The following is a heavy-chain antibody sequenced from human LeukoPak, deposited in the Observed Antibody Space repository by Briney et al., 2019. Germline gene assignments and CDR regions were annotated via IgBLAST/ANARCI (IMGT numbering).Heavy chain of an antibody. J-gene: IGHJ5*02. CDR1: GGSISSGGYY. CDR2: IYYSGST. V-gene: IGHV4-31*03. D-gene: IGHD2-15*01. CDR3: ARVVVVAATPTAGPYNWFDP. Sequence: PSETLSLTCTVSGGSISSGGYYWSWIRQHPGKGLEWLGYIYYSGSTYYNPSLKSRVTISVDTSKNQFSLKLSSVTAADTAVYYCARVVVVAATPTAGPYNWFDPWGQGTLVTVSS.